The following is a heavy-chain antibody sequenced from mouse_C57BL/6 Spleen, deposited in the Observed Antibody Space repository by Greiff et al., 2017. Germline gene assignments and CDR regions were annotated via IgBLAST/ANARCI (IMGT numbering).Heavy chain of an antibody. CDR1: GFTFSDAW. CDR3: TRLGRSAY. V-gene: IGHV6-6*01. D-gene: IGHD4-1*01. J-gene: IGHJ3*01. Sequence: EVKVVESGGGLVQPGGSMKLSCAASGFTFSDAWMDWVRQSPEKGLEWVADIRNKANNHATYYAESVKGRFTISRDDSKSSVSLQMNSLRAEDTGIEYCTRLGRSAYWGQGTLVTVSA. CDR2: IRNKANNHAT.